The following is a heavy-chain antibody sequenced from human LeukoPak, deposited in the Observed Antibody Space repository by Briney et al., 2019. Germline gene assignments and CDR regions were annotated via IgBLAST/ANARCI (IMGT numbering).Heavy chain of an antibody. V-gene: IGHV4-34*01. Sequence: KPSETLSLTCAVYGGSFSGYYWSWIRQPPGKGLEWIGEINHSGSTNYNPSLKSRVTISVDTSKNQFSLKLSSVTAADTAVYYCARDRKAGYYYMDVWGKGTTVTVSS. CDR1: GGSFSGYY. CDR2: INHSGST. J-gene: IGHJ6*03. CDR3: ARDRKAGYYYMDV. D-gene: IGHD1-14*01.